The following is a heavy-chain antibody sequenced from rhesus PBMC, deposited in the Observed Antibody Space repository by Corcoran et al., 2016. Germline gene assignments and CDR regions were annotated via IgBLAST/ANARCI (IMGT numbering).Heavy chain of an antibody. CDR1: GGSFGSSH. CDR2: IYGGGSTT. D-gene: IGHD1-44*01. CDR3: ARIGNYNFDF. Sequence: QLQLQESGPGLVKPSETLSVTCSVSGGSFGSSHWSWIRQAPGKGLEWMGYIYGGGSTTNSNPAIKSRVTLSVATSKNQFSLKLNSVAAADTAVYYCARIGNYNFDFWGQGLLVTVSS. J-gene: IGHJ4*01. V-gene: IGHV4-169*01.